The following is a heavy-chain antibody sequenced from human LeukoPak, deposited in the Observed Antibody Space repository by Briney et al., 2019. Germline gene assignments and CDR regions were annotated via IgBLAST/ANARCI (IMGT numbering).Heavy chain of an antibody. CDR1: GGTFSSYA. V-gene: IGHV1-69*04. Sequence: ASVKVSCEASGGTFSSYAISWVRQAPGQGLEWMGRIIPILGIANYAQKFQGRVTITADKSTSTAYVELSSLRSEDTAVYYCARKRMVRGAYYGMDVWGQGTTVTVSS. D-gene: IGHD3-10*01. CDR2: IIPILGIA. CDR3: ARKRMVRGAYYGMDV. J-gene: IGHJ6*02.